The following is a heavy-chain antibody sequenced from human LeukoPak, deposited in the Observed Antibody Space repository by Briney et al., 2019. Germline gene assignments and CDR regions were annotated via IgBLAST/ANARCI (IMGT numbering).Heavy chain of an antibody. V-gene: IGHV3-53*01. CDR1: GFTVSSNY. D-gene: IGHD3-9*01. CDR3: ARDGNYDILTGYYYYGMDV. Sequence: GGSLRLSCAASGFTVSSNYMSWVRQAPGKGLEWVSVIYSGGSTYYADSVKGRFTISRDNSKNTLYLQMNSLRAEDTAVYYCARDGNYDILTGYYYYGMDVWGQGTTVTVSS. CDR2: IYSGGST. J-gene: IGHJ6*02.